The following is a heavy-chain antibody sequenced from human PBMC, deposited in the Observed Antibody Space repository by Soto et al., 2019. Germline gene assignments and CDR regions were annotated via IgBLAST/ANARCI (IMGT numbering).Heavy chain of an antibody. CDR3: ARVPSPFDYYYARDV. J-gene: IGHJ6*02. V-gene: IGHV4-30-4*01. CDR1: GDSISSGNKY. D-gene: IGHD3-16*01. Sequence: QVQLRESGPGLVMPSQTLSLTCTVSGDSISSGNKYWSWIRQPPGKGLEWIGYIFSSGTTYYNPSLKSRLTMSLDASQNQFSLKLNSLIDADTAVYFCARVPSPFDYYYARDVWGQGTTVTVSS. CDR2: IFSSGTT.